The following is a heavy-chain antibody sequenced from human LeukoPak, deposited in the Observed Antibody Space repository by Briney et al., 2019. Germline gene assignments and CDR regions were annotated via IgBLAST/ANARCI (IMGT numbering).Heavy chain of an antibody. J-gene: IGHJ4*02. V-gene: IGHV3-30*02. D-gene: IGHD4-17*01. Sequence: GGSLRLSCAASGFTFSSYGMHWVRQAPGKGLEGVAFIRYDGSNKYYADSVKGRFTISRDDSKNPLYLQMTSLRPEDTAVYFCAKDLSSWTTVTPYYFDYWGQGTLVTVSS. CDR3: AKDLSSWTTVTPYYFDY. CDR1: GFTFSSYG. CDR2: IRYDGSNK.